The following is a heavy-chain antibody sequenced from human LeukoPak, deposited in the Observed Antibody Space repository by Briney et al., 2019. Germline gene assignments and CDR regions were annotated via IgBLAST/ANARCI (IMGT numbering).Heavy chain of an antibody. CDR1: GGTFSSYA. Sequence: SVKVSCKASGGTFSSYAISWVRQAPGQGLEWMGRIIPILGIANYAQKFRGRVTITADKSTSTAYMELSSLRSEDTAVYYCARDGPTYYYGSESYGMDVWGQGTTVTVSS. CDR3: ARDGPTYYYGSESYGMDV. V-gene: IGHV1-69*04. J-gene: IGHJ6*02. D-gene: IGHD3-10*01. CDR2: IIPILGIA.